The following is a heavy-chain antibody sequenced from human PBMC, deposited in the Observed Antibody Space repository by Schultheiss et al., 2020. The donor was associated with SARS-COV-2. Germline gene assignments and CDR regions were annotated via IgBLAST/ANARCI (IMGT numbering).Heavy chain of an antibody. J-gene: IGHJ6*02. D-gene: IGHD3-3*01. CDR2: MNPNSGNT. CDR3: ARGERYYDFWSGYSGGTYYYGMDV. V-gene: IGHV1-8*02. CDR1: GYTFTSYD. Sequence: ASVKVSCKASGYTFTSYDITWVRQAPGQGLEWMGWMNPNSGNTGYAQKFQGRVTMTRNTSISTAYMELRSLRSEDTAVYYCARGERYYDFWSGYSGGTYYYGMDVWGQGTTVTVSS.